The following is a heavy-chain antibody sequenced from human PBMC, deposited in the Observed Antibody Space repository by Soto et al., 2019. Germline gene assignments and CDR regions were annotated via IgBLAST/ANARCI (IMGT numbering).Heavy chain of an antibody. CDR3: ARVATAYYYDSSGYYLAPFFDI. CDR1: GGSISSSNW. D-gene: IGHD3-22*01. V-gene: IGHV4-4*02. CDR2: IYHSGST. Sequence: SETLSLTCAVSGGSISSSNWWSWVRQPPGKGLEWIGEIYHSGSTNYNPSLKSRVTISVDKSKNQFSLKLSSVTAADTAVYYCARVATAYYYDSSGYYLAPFFDIWGQGTMVTVSS. J-gene: IGHJ3*02.